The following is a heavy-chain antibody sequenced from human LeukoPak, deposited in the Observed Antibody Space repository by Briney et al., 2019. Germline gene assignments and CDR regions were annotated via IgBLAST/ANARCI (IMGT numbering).Heavy chain of an antibody. CDR1: GTSISPYY. CDR3: ARGLSSDSSGYYRRGLGYFDY. V-gene: IGHV4-34*01. Sequence: SETLSLTCTVSGTSISPYYGSWIRQPPGKGLEWIGEINHSGSTNYTPSLKSRVTISVDTSKNQFSLKLSSVTAADTAVYYCARGLSSDSSGYYRRGLGYFDYWGQGTLVTVSS. CDR2: INHSGST. J-gene: IGHJ4*02. D-gene: IGHD3-22*01.